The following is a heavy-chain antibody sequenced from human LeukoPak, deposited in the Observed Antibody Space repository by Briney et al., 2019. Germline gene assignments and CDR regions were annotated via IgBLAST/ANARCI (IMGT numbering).Heavy chain of an antibody. V-gene: IGHV3-74*01. CDR2: MNSDGSSI. CDR3: AKPRYGSGYYDS. D-gene: IGHD6-19*01. CDR1: GFTFNSSW. J-gene: IGHJ4*02. Sequence: GGSLSLSCEASGFTFNSSWMHWVRQAPGKGLVWVSRMNSDGSSIRYADSVRGRFTISRDNAKNTVYLQMNSLRAEDTAVYYCAKPRYGSGYYDSWGQGTLVTVSS.